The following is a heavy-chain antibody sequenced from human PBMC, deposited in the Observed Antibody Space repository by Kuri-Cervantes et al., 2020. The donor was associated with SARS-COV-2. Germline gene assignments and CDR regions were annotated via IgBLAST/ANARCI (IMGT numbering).Heavy chain of an antibody. CDR3: ASSYDFWSGSWAFDI. CDR1: GGSISSSSYY. D-gene: IGHD3-3*01. CDR2: IYHSGST. Sequence: SETLSLTCTVSGGSISSSSYYWGWIRQPPGKGLEWIGSIYHSGSTYYNPSLKSRVTISVDTSKNQFSLKLSSVTAADTAVYYCASSYDFWSGSWAFDIWGQGTMVTVSS. V-gene: IGHV4-39*07. J-gene: IGHJ3*02.